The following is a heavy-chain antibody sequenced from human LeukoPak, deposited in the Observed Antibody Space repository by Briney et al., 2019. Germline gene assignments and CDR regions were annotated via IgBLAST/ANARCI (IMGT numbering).Heavy chain of an antibody. V-gene: IGHV3-53*01. CDR3: ARGFLRSSGSY. D-gene: IGHD3-22*01. J-gene: IGHJ4*02. CDR1: GFSVSSNY. Sequence: PGGSLGLSCAASGFSVSSNYMSWVRQAPGKGLEWVSVVYSDGRTYYADSVKGRFTISRDNSKNTLYLQMNSLRPEDTAVYFCARGFLRSSGSYWGRGTLVTVSS. CDR2: VYSDGRT.